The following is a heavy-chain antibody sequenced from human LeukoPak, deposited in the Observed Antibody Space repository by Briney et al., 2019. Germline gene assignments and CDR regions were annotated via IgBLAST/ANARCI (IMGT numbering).Heavy chain of an antibody. D-gene: IGHD4-17*01. J-gene: IGHJ3*02. Sequence: SETLSLTCTVSGGSISSYYWSWIRQPPGKGLEWIGYIYYSGSTNYNPSLKSRVTISVDTSKNQFSLKLSSVTAADTAVYYYARDSPYGGHDAFDIWGQGTMVTVSS. CDR3: ARDSPYGGHDAFDI. CDR2: IYYSGST. V-gene: IGHV4-59*01. CDR1: GGSISSYY.